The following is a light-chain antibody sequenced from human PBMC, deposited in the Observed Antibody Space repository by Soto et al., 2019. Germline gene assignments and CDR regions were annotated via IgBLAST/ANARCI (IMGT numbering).Light chain of an antibody. CDR2: AAS. J-gene: IGKJ5*01. Sequence: DIQFTQSPSFLSASVGERVTITCRASQGISRYLAWYQQKPGKAPKLLIYAASILQSGVPCRFSGSGSGTDFTLTINNLKPEDFATYYCQQAKSFPVSFGQGTRLEI. V-gene: IGKV1-9*01. CDR3: QQAKSFPVS. CDR1: QGISRY.